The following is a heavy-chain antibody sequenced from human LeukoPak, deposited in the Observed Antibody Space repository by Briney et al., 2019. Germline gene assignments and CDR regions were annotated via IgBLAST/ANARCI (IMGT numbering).Heavy chain of an antibody. CDR1: GFTFSSYG. J-gene: IGHJ4*02. CDR3: AREGLPVIPFSFDY. V-gene: IGHV3-30*02. CDR2: IRYDGSNK. Sequence: PGGSLRLSCAASGFTFSSYGMHWVRQAPGKGLEWVAFIRYDGSNKYYADSVKGRFTISRDNSKNSLYLQMNSLRAEDTAVYYCAREGLPVIPFSFDYWGQGTLVTVSS. D-gene: IGHD3-16*02.